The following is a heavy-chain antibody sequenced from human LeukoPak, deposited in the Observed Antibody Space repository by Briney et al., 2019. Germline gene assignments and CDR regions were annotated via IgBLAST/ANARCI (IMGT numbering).Heavy chain of an antibody. Sequence: ASVKVSCKTSGYTFINYAMNWVRQAPGQGLEWMGWINTNTENPTYAQSFTGRFVFSLDTSVSTAYLQINSLKAEDTAVYYCAREWGRGVGATIGGWDWGQGTLVTVSS. J-gene: IGHJ4*02. CDR2: INTNTENP. D-gene: IGHD1-26*01. CDR1: GYTFINYA. V-gene: IGHV7-4-1*02. CDR3: AREWGRGVGATIGGWD.